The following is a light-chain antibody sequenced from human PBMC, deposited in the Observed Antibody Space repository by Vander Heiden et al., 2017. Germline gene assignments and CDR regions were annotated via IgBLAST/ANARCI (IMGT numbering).Light chain of an antibody. Sequence: DIVMTQSPLALSVPPGEPASISCRSSQSLLHSSGYNFFHWYLQKPGQSPQVLMYLGSNRASGVPVRFTGSESGTDFTLKISRVEAEDVGVYYCMQSIQTPVTFGQGTRLEIK. V-gene: IGKV2-28*01. CDR2: LGS. J-gene: IGKJ5*01. CDR3: MQSIQTPVT. CDR1: QSLLHSSGYNF.